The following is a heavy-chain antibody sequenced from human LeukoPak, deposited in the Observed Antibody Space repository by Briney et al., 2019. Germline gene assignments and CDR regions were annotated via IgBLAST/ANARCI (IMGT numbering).Heavy chain of an antibody. D-gene: IGHD6-19*01. CDR1: GFTFSSYG. J-gene: IGHJ4*02. V-gene: IGHV3-30*18. CDR2: ISYDGSNK. CDR3: AKEYSSGWYPYFDY. Sequence: GGSLRLSCAASGFTFSSYGMHWVRQAPGKGLEWVAVISYDGSNKYYADSVKGRFTISRDNSKNTLYLQMNSLRAEDTAVYYCAKEYSSGWYPYFDYWGQGTLVTVSS.